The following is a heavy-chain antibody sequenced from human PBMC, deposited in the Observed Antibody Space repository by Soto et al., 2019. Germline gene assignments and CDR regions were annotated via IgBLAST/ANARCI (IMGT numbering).Heavy chain of an antibody. Sequence: PSETLSLTCTVSGASISSSSYYWGWIRQPPGKGLEWIGSIYYSGSTYYNQSLKSRVTISVDTSKNQFSLKLSSVTAADTALYYCARLNAGTTYYYYGMDVWGQGTTVTVSS. CDR2: IYYSGST. D-gene: IGHD1-7*01. J-gene: IGHJ6*02. CDR1: GASISSSSYY. CDR3: ARLNAGTTYYYYGMDV. V-gene: IGHV4-39*01.